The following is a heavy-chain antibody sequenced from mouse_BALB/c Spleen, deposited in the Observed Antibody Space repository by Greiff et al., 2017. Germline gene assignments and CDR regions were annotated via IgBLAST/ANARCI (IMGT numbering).Heavy chain of an antibody. CDR1: GFTFSSFG. D-gene: IGHD1-2*01. Sequence: EVKLVESGGGLVQPGGSRKLSCAASGFTFSSFGMHWVRQAPEKGLEWVAYISSGSSTIYYADTVKGRFTISRDNPKNTLFLQMTSLRSEDTAMYKCARESCGSSYAMDYWGQGTSVTVSS. CDR3: ARESCGSSYAMDY. CDR2: ISSGSSTI. V-gene: IGHV5-17*02. J-gene: IGHJ4*01.